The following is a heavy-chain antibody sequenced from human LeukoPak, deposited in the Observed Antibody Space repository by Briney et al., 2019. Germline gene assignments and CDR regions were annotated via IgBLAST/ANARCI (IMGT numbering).Heavy chain of an antibody. D-gene: IGHD6-19*01. CDR3: ARGGIAVAGTLFDP. J-gene: IGHJ5*02. CDR2: IYTSGST. V-gene: IGHV4-61*02. CDR1: GGSISSGSYY. Sequence: PSETLSLTCTVSGGSISSGSYYWSWIRQPAGKGLEWIGRIYTSGSTNYNPSLKSRVTISVDTSKSQFSLKLSSVTAADTAVYYCARGGIAVAGTLFDPWGQGTLVTVSS.